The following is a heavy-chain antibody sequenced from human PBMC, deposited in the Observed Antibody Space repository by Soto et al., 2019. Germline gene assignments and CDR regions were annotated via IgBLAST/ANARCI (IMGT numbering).Heavy chain of an antibody. CDR2: IKSKTDGGTA. CDR1: GFTFNNAW. V-gene: IGHV3-15*07. Sequence: PGGSLRLSCAASGFTFNNAWMNWVRQAPWKGLEWVGRIKSKTDGGTADHAGPVKGRFIISRDDSKNTLYLQMNSLKAEDTAVYYCTAPYDSRGFFTYYYGMDVRGQGTTVTVSS. J-gene: IGHJ6*02. CDR3: TAPYDSRGFFTYYYGMDV. D-gene: IGHD3-22*01.